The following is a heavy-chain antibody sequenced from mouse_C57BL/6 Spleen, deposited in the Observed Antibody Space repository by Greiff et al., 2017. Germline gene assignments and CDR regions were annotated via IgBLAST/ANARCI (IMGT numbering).Heavy chain of an antibody. D-gene: IGHD1-2*01. V-gene: IGHV14-2*01. J-gene: IGHJ1*03. CDR3: TRSNGYDV. CDR1: GFNITGYY. Sequence: EVQLLESGAELVKPGASVKLSCTASGFNITGYYMHWVKQRTEQGLEWMGGIDPEDGETKYDPKFQGKATLTADTSSNTAYLQLSSLTTEDTAVYYCTRSNGYDVWGTGTTLTVSS. CDR2: IDPEDGET.